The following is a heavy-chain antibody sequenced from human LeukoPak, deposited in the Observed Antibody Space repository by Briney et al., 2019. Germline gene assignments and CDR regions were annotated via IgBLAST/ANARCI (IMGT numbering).Heavy chain of an antibody. CDR1: GFTFSDYY. J-gene: IGHJ4*02. D-gene: IGHD3-3*01. Sequence: GGSLRLSCAASGFTFSDYYMSWIRQAPGKGLEWVSYISSSGSTIYYADSVKGRFTISRDNAKNSLYLQMNSLRAEDTAVYYCAKTLLYDFWSGFGYWGQGTLVTVSS. V-gene: IGHV3-11*04. CDR3: AKTLLYDFWSGFGY. CDR2: ISSSGSTI.